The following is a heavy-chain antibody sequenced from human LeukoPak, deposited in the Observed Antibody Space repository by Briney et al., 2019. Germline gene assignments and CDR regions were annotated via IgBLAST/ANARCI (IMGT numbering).Heavy chain of an antibody. CDR2: ISAYNGNT. V-gene: IGHV1-18*01. CDR3: ASVAAAGTYSFDY. J-gene: IGHJ4*02. D-gene: IGHD6-13*01. CDR1: GYTFTSYG. Sequence: ASVKVSCKASGYTFTSYGISWVRQAPGQGLEWMGWISAYNGNTNYAQKFQGRVTITADKSTSTAYMELSSLRSEDTAVYYCASVAAAGTYSFDYWGQGTLVTVSS.